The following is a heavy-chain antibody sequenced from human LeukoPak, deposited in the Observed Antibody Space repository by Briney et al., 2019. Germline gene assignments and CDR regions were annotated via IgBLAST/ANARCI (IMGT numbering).Heavy chain of an antibody. D-gene: IGHD2-15*01. V-gene: IGHV4-59*01. CDR1: GGSFSGYY. CDR3: AREGRVVVAATVEYYFDY. Sequence: PSETLSLTCAVYGGSFSGYYWSWIRQPPGKGLEWIGYIYYSGSTNYNPSLKSRVTISVDTSKNQFSLKLSSVTAADTAVYYCAREGRVVVAATVEYYFDYWGQGTLVTVSS. J-gene: IGHJ4*02. CDR2: IYYSGST.